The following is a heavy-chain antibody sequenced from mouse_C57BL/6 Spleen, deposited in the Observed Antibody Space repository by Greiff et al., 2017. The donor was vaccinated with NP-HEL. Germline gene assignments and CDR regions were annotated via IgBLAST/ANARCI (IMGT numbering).Heavy chain of an antibody. D-gene: IGHD1-1*01. J-gene: IGHJ2*01. V-gene: IGHV1-26*01. CDR2: INPNNGGT. CDR1: GYTFTDYY. Sequence: EVQLQQSGPELVKPGASVKISCKASGYTFTDYYMNWVKQSHGKSLEWIGDINPNNGGTSYNQKFKGKATLTVDKSSSTAYMELRSLTSEDSAVYYCATHYYGSSDFDYWGQGTTLTVSS. CDR3: ATHYYGSSDFDY.